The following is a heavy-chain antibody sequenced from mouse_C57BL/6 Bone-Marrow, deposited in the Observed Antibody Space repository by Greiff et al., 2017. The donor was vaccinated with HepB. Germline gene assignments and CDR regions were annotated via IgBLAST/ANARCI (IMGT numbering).Heavy chain of an antibody. D-gene: IGHD1-1*01. CDR3: ARGEWGRRDYFDY. V-gene: IGHV5-17*01. CDR1: GFTFSDYG. J-gene: IGHJ2*01. Sequence: EVQVVESGGGLVKPGGSLKLSCAASGFTFSDYGMHWVRQAPEKGLEWVAYISSGSSTIYYADTVKGRFTISRDNAKNTLFLQMNSLRSEDTSMYYCARGEWGRRDYFDYWGQGTTLTVSS. CDR2: ISSGSSTI.